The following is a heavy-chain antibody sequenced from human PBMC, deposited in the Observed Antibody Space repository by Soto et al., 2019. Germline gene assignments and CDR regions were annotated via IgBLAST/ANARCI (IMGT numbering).Heavy chain of an antibody. CDR2: INPNSGGT. Sequence: ASVKVSCKASGYTFTGYYMHWVRQAPGQGLEWMGWINPNSGGTNYAQKFQGWVTMTRDTSISTAYMELSRLRSDDTAVYYCARGASIAAQNYFDYWGQGTLVTVSS. J-gene: IGHJ4*02. CDR3: ARGASIAAQNYFDY. CDR1: GYTFTGYY. V-gene: IGHV1-2*04. D-gene: IGHD6-6*01.